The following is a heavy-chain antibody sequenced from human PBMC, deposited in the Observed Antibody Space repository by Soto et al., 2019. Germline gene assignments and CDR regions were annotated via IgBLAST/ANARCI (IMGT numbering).Heavy chain of an antibody. CDR1: GGTFSSYA. CDR2: IIPIFGTA. J-gene: IGHJ5*02. V-gene: IGHV1-69*13. Sequence: SVKVSCKASGGTFSSYAISWVRQAPGQGLEWMGGIIPIFGTANYAQKFQGRVTITADESTSTAYMELSSLRSEDTAVYYCAREAFIAAAGNYWFDPWGQGTLVTVSS. CDR3: AREAFIAAAGNYWFDP. D-gene: IGHD6-13*01.